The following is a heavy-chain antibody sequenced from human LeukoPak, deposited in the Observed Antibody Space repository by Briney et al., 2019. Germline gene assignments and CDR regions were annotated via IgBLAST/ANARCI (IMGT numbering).Heavy chain of an antibody. Sequence: NPGGSLRLSCAASGFTFSDYYMSWIRQAPGKGLEWVSYISSSGSAIYYADSVKGRFTISRDNAKNSLYLQMSSLRVEDTAVYYCARDPRGITALVDYFDYWGQGTLVTVSS. CDR2: ISSSGSAI. D-gene: IGHD5-18*01. CDR1: GFTFSDYY. J-gene: IGHJ4*02. CDR3: ARDPRGITALVDYFDY. V-gene: IGHV3-11*01.